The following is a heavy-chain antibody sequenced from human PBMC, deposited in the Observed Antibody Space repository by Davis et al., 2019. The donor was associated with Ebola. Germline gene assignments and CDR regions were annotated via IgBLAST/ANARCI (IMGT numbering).Heavy chain of an antibody. J-gene: IGHJ5*02. D-gene: IGHD2-8*02. Sequence: PSETLSLTCAVYGGSFSSYYWSWIRQPPGKGLEWIGYIYYSGSTNYNPSLKSRVTISVDTSKNQFSLKLSSVTAADTAVYYCARGRVVYAIMHNWFDPWGQGTLVTVSS. CDR1: GGSFSSYY. CDR2: IYYSGST. V-gene: IGHV4-59*12. CDR3: ARGRVVYAIMHNWFDP.